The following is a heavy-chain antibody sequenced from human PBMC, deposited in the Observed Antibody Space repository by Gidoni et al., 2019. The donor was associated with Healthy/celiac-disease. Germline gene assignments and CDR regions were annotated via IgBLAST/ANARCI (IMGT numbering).Heavy chain of an antibody. CDR1: GWSFSGYY. Sequence: QVQLQQWGAVLLNPSETLYPTCAVYGWSFSGYYWCWIRQPPWKGLEWIGEINHNGSTNYNPSLKSRVTISVDTSKNQFSLKLSSVTAAYTAVYYCASRPAATVAGNCYFDYWGQGTLVTVSS. D-gene: IGHD6-19*01. V-gene: IGHV4-34*01. CDR2: INHNGST. J-gene: IGHJ4*02. CDR3: ASRPAATVAGNCYFDY.